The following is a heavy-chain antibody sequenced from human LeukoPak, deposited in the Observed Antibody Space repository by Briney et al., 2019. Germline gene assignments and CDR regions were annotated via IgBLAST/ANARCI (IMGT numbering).Heavy chain of an antibody. J-gene: IGHJ4*02. CDR3: AREKMAGVPLFDY. Sequence: SQTLSLTRTVSGGSISSGSYYWSWIRQSAGKGLEWIGRIYSSGSTNYNPSLKSRVSMSVDTSKNQFSLKLNSVTAADTAVYFCAREKMAGVPLFDYWGQGTLVTVSS. D-gene: IGHD5-24*01. CDR1: GGSISSGSYY. CDR2: IYSSGST. V-gene: IGHV4-61*02.